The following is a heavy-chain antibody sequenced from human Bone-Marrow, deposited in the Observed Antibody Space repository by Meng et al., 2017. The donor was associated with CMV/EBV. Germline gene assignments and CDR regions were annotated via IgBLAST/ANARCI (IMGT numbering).Heavy chain of an antibody. CDR1: GFTFSNAW. CDR2: IKSKTDGGTT. CDR3: TTRIAAAGDYYGMDV. V-gene: IGHV3-15*01. Sequence: GESLKISCAASGFTFSNAWMSWVRQAPGKGLEWVGRIKSKTDGGTTDYAAPVKGRFTISRGDSKNTLYLQMNSLKTEDTAVYYCTTRIAAAGDYYGMDVWGQGTTVTVSS. D-gene: IGHD6-13*01. J-gene: IGHJ6*01.